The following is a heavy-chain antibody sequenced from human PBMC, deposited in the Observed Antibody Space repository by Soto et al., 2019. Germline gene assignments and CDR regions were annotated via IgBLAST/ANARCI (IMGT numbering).Heavy chain of an antibody. J-gene: IGHJ6*02. Sequence: PSETLSLTCTVSGGSISSYYWSWIRQPPGKGLEWIGYIYYSGSTNYNPSLKSRVTISVDTSKNQFSLKLSSVTAADTAVYYCAIAYCSSTRCPYYYYYGMDVWGQGTTVTVSS. D-gene: IGHD2-2*01. CDR2: IYYSGST. V-gene: IGHV4-59*01. CDR1: GGSISSYY. CDR3: AIAYCSSTRCPYYYYYGMDV.